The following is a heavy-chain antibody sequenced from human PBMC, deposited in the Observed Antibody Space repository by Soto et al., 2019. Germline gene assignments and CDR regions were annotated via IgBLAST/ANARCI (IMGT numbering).Heavy chain of an antibody. CDR2: ISGSGGST. CDR1: GFTFSSYA. V-gene: IGHV3-23*01. D-gene: IGHD2-21*02. Sequence: EVQLLESGGGLVQPGGSLRLSCAASGFTFSSYAMSWVRQAPGKGLEWVSAISGSGGSTYYADSVKGRFTISRDNSKNTLYLQMNILRAEDTAVYYCAKHPLLSYCGGDCYLDYWGQGTLVTVSS. CDR3: AKHPLLSYCGGDCYLDY. J-gene: IGHJ4*02.